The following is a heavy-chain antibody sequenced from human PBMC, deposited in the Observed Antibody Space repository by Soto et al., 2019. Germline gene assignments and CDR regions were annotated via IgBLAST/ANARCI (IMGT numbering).Heavy chain of an antibody. D-gene: IGHD3-3*01. CDR1: GFTFSRYW. Sequence: EVQLVESGGGLVQPGGSLRLSCAASGFTFSRYWMSWVRQAPGKGLEWVANIKQDGSEKYYVESVKGRFTMSRDNTKKSLYLQMNSLRAEETAVYYCVRDDTRRNNDFWSGHYTTDAFDIWGQGRMVTVSS. CDR2: IKQDGSEK. CDR3: VRDDTRRNNDFWSGHYTTDAFDI. V-gene: IGHV3-7*01. J-gene: IGHJ3*02.